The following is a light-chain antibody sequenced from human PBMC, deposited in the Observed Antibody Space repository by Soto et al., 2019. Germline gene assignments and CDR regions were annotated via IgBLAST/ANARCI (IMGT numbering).Light chain of an antibody. CDR3: QQYQNSPRT. J-gene: IGKJ1*01. Sequence: EIVMTQSPATLSVSPGERATLSCRASQSVSSDLAWYHQKPGQAPRLLIYGASTRATGIPARFSGSGSGTEFTLTINSLQSEDFAVYYCQQYQNSPRTFGQGTKVDIK. CDR2: GAS. CDR1: QSVSSD. V-gene: IGKV3-15*01.